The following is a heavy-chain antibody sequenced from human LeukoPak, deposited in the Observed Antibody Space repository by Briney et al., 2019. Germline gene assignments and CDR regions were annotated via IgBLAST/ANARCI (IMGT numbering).Heavy chain of an antibody. D-gene: IGHD3-10*01. J-gene: IGHJ6*02. V-gene: IGHV3-48*01. Sequence: PGGSLRLSCAASGFTFSSYSMNWVRQAPGKGLEWVSYISSSSSTIYYADSVKGRFTISRDNSKNTLYLQMNSLRAEDTAVYYCARDGSGPRSAVMDVWGQGTTVTVSS. CDR3: ARDGSGPRSAVMDV. CDR2: ISSSSSTI. CDR1: GFTFSSYS.